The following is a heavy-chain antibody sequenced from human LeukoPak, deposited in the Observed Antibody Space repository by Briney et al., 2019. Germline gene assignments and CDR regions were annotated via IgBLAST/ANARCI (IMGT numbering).Heavy chain of an antibody. Sequence: SETLSLTCTVSGASISNYYWTWIRQPAGKGLEWIGRVHKSASPNYNPSLRSRVTLSIDTSKNQVSLKLTSVTAADTAVYFCARKSATGQLDYWGQGTLVTVSS. CDR2: VHKSASP. V-gene: IGHV4-4*07. CDR1: GASISNYY. J-gene: IGHJ4*02. CDR3: ARKSATGQLDY. D-gene: IGHD1-1*01.